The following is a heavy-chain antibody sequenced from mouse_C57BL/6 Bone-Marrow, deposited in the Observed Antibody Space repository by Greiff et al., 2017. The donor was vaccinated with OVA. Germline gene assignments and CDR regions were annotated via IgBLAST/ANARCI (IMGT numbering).Heavy chain of an antibody. CDR3: ARPPYYGSSWFAY. CDR2: ISGGGGNT. CDR1: GFTFSSYT. V-gene: IGHV5-9*01. Sequence: EVKVVESGGGLVKPGGSLKLSCAASGFTFSSYTMSWVRQTPEKRLEWVATISGGGGNTYYPDSVKGRFTISRDNAKNTLYLQMSSLRSEDTALYYCARPPYYGSSWFAYWGQGTLVTVSA. D-gene: IGHD1-1*01. J-gene: IGHJ3*01.